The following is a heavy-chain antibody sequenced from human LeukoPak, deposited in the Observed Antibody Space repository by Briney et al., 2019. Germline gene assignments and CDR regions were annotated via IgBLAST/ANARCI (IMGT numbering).Heavy chain of an antibody. J-gene: IGHJ4*02. CDR3: ARVGLRFLEWLLPLYYFDY. D-gene: IGHD3-3*01. V-gene: IGHV4-34*01. CDR2: INHSGST. Sequence: PSETLSLTCAVYGGSFSGYYWSWIRQPPGKGLEWIGEINHSGSTNYNPSLKSRVTISLDTSKNQFSLKLSSVTAADTAVYYCARVGLRFLEWLLPLYYFDYWGQGTLVTVSS. CDR1: GGSFSGYY.